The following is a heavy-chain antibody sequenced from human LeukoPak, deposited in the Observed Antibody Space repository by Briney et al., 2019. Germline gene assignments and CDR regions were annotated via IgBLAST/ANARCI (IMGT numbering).Heavy chain of an antibody. J-gene: IGHJ2*01. V-gene: IGHV4-4*02. Sequence: SETLSLTCAVSGGSISSSNWWTWVRQPPGKGLEWIGEIYHSGSTNYNPSLKSRVTISVDKSKNQSSLRLSSVTAADTAVYYCARGAAAAGSLWYFDLWGRGTLVTVSS. CDR1: GGSISSSNW. D-gene: IGHD6-13*01. CDR3: ARGAAAAGSLWYFDL. CDR2: IYHSGST.